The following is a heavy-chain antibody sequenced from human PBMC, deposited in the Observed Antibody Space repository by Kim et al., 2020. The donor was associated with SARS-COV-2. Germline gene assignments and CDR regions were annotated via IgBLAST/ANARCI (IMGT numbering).Heavy chain of an antibody. CDR1: GFTFNNAW. Sequence: GGSLRLSCAASGFTFNNAWMSWVRHAPGKGLEWVGRIKAKADGGTTDYAAPVKGRFTISRDDSKSTLFLQMNSLKTEDTAIYFCTIGILGYSAYVDYGGQGTPVTVSS. D-gene: IGHD5-12*01. V-gene: IGHV3-15*01. CDR2: IKAKADGGTT. J-gene: IGHJ4*02. CDR3: TIGILGYSAYVDY.